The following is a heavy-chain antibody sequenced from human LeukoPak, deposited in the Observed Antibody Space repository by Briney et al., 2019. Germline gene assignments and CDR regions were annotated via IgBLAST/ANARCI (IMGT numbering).Heavy chain of an antibody. V-gene: IGHV3-21*01. D-gene: IGHD2-8*01. CDR3: ARDMGDCTNGVCYWIKYYYYYYGMDV. CDR2: ISSSSSYI. J-gene: IGHJ6*02. CDR1: GFTFSSYS. Sequence: GGSLRLSCAASGFTFSSYSMNWVRQAPGKGLEWVSSISSSSSYIYYDDSVKGRCTISRDNAKNSLYLQMNSLRAEDTAVYYCARDMGDCTNGVCYWIKYYYYYYGMDVWGQGTTVTVSS.